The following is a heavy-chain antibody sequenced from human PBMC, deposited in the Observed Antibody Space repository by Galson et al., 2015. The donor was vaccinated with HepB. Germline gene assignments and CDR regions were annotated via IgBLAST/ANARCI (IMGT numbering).Heavy chain of an antibody. CDR1: GGTFSSYA. J-gene: IGHJ5*02. D-gene: IGHD4-11*01. CDR3: AREGTGGYSNLAWFDP. CDR2: IIPIFGTA. V-gene: IGHV1-69*06. Sequence: SVKVSCKASGGTFSSYAISWVRQAPGQGLEWMGGIIPIFGTANYAQKFQGRVTITADKSTSTAYMELSSLRSEDTAVYYCAREGTGGYSNLAWFDPWGQGTLVTVSS.